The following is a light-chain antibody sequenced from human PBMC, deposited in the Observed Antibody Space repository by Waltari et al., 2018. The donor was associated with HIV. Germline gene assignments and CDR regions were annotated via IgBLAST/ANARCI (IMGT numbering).Light chain of an antibody. CDR2: RNN. Sequence: QSMLTQPPSASGTPAPRVTIPCSGSNSNIGTNDVSWYQQFPGLAPKPLIYRNNQRPSGVSDRFSGSKSGTSASLAISGLRSEDEADYYCAAWDDSLRGVFGGGTRLTVL. V-gene: IGLV1-47*01. CDR1: NSNIGTND. J-gene: IGLJ3*02. CDR3: AAWDDSLRGV.